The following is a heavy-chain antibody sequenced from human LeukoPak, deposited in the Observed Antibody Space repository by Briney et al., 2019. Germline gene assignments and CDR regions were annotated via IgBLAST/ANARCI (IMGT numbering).Heavy chain of an antibody. CDR3: AREVDSSGYYPLYYFDY. CDR1: GYTFTGYY. Sequence: ASVKVSCKASGYTFTGYYMHWVRQAPGQGLEWMRWINPNSGGTNYAQKFQGRVTMTRDTSISTAYMELSRLRSDDTAVYYCAREVDSSGYYPLYYFDYWGQGTLVTVSS. CDR2: INPNSGGT. D-gene: IGHD3-22*01. V-gene: IGHV1-2*02. J-gene: IGHJ4*02.